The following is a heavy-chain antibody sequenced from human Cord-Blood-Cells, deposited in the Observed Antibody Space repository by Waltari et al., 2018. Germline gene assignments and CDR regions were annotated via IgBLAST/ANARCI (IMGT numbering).Heavy chain of an antibody. J-gene: IGHJ2*01. CDR2: INHSGST. CDR3: ARGTTIVVVPAARYWYFDL. CDR1: GGSFSGYY. D-gene: IGHD2-2*01. Sequence: QVQLQQWGAGLLKPSETLSLTCAVYGGSFSGYYWSWIRPPPGKGLEWIGEINHSGSTNYNQSLKSRVTISVDTSKNQFSLKLSSVTAADTAVYYCARGTTIVVVPAARYWYFDLWGRGTLVTVSS. V-gene: IGHV4-34*01.